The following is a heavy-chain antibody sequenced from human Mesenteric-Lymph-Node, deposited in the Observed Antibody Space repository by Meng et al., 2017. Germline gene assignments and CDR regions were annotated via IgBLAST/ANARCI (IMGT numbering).Heavy chain of an antibody. D-gene: IGHD6-13*01. CDR1: GVIFSSSD. Sequence: EGQLVESGGGWEQPGGSLSLACSVSGVIFSSSDMDWVRQAPGKGLEWVSRIKGGGGVTDYSDSVRGRFTISRDNSKNSLYLQMNSLRAEDTAVYYCARVREQQLVLNYFDYWGQGTLVTVSS. J-gene: IGHJ4*02. CDR3: ARVREQQLVLNYFDY. CDR2: IKGGGGVT. V-gene: IGHV3-23*04.